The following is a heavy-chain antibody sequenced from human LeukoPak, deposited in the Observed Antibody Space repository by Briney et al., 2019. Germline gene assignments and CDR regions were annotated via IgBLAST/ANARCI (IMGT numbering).Heavy chain of an antibody. CDR3: ARDGLYCGGDCYWSSGDVFDI. CDR2: INPNSGGT. Sequence: ASVKVSCKASGYTFTGYYMHWVRQAPGQGLEWMGWINPNSGGTNYAQKFQGRVTMTRDTSISTAYMELSRLRSDDTAVYYCARDGLYCGGDCYWSSGDVFDIWGQGTMVTVSS. CDR1: GYTFTGYY. D-gene: IGHD2-21*02. V-gene: IGHV1-2*02. J-gene: IGHJ3*02.